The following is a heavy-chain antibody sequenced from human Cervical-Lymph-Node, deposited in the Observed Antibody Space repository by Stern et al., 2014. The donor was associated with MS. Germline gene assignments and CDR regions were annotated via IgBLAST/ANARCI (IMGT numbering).Heavy chain of an antibody. CDR1: GYSFTLYW. J-gene: IGHJ4*02. CDR3: AALVRGSYFY. D-gene: IGHD1-26*01. V-gene: IGHV5-51*01. CDR2: IYPGDSDT. Sequence: VQLVGSGEEIKKPGGYLKISCKGSGYSFTLYWIGWVRQMPGKGLQWMVIIYPGDSDTRSSPSFQGQVTISADKSISTAYLQWSSLKASDTAMYYCAALVRGSYFYWGQGTLVTVSS.